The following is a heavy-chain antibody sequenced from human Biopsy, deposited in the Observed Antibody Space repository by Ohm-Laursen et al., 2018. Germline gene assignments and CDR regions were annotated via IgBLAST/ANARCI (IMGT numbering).Heavy chain of an antibody. CDR2: ISYTGYT. CDR3: ARGSNEYGGLYFPH. Sequence: SDTLSLTCFVSGGSFTGHYRSWIRQPPGKGLEWIGHISYTGYTSYKSSLKSRVTISLDTSRKHFSLRLTSLAAADTAVYYCARGSNEYGGLYFPHWGQGTLVTVSS. CDR1: GGSFTGHY. V-gene: IGHV4-59*11. D-gene: IGHD4-23*01. J-gene: IGHJ1*01.